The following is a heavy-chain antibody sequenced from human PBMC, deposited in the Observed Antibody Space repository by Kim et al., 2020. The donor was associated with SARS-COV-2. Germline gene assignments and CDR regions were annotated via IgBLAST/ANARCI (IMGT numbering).Heavy chain of an antibody. V-gene: IGHV1-24*01. CDR1: GYTLTELS. CDR2: FDPEDGET. D-gene: IGHD3-22*01. CDR3: ATGVHDYDSSGYYSNLFDY. Sequence: ASVKVSCKVSGYTLTELSMHWVRQAPGKGLEWMGGFDPEDGETIYAQKFQGRVTMTEDTSTDTAYMELSSLRSEDTAVYYCATGVHDYDSSGYYSNLFDYWGQGTLVTVSS. J-gene: IGHJ4*02.